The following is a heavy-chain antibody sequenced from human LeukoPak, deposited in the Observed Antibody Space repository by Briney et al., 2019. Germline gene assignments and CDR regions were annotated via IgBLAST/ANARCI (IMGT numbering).Heavy chain of an antibody. J-gene: IGHJ4*02. Sequence: PGGSLRLSCVASGFSFSSYWMAWVRQAPGKGLEWVANIKYDGSHKYYVDSVKGRFTISRDNAENSVYLQMNSLRVDDTAVYFCASSHDSSGNDWGQGTMVTVSS. CDR1: GFSFSSYW. V-gene: IGHV3-7*01. CDR2: IKYDGSHK. D-gene: IGHD3-22*01. CDR3: ASSHDSSGND.